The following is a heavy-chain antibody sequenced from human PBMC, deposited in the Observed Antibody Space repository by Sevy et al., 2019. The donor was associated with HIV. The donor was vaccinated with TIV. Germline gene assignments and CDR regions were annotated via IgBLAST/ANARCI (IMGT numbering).Heavy chain of an antibody. Sequence: GGSLRLSCAASGFIFSTYGIHWVRQAPGKGLEWVAVISYEGSEKYYPDSVRGRFTISRDNSKNTLYLQMNSLRFEETAIYYCAKMQGGSYNYYGMDVWGQGTTVTVSS. CDR2: ISYEGSEK. V-gene: IGHV3-30*18. CDR1: GFIFSTYG. CDR3: AKMQGGSYNYYGMDV. D-gene: IGHD1-26*01. J-gene: IGHJ6*02.